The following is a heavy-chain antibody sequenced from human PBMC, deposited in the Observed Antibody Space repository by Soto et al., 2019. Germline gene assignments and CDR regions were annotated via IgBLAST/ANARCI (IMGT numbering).Heavy chain of an antibody. CDR3: ATSIVVVP. V-gene: IGHV1-69*02. CDR1: GGTFRTYT. D-gene: IGHD2-21*01. J-gene: IGHJ5*02. CDR2: IIPILGIA. Sequence: GASVKVSCKTSGGTFRTYTISWVRQAPGQGLEWMGRIIPILGIANYAQKFQGRVTITADKSTSTAYMELSSLRSEDTAVYYCATSIVVVPWGQGTLVTVSS.